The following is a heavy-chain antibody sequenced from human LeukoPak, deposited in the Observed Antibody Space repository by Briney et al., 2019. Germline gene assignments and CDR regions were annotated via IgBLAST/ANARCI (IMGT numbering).Heavy chain of an antibody. Sequence: SETLSLTCTVSGGSISSYYWSWVRQPPGKGLEWIGYIYYSGSTNYNPSLKSRVTISVDTSKNQFSLKLSSVTAADTAVYYCAKGRGYNYGYIFGYFDYWGQGTLVTVSS. J-gene: IGHJ4*02. CDR1: GGSISSYY. CDR2: IYYSGST. D-gene: IGHD5-18*01. CDR3: AKGRGYNYGYIFGYFDY. V-gene: IGHV4-59*01.